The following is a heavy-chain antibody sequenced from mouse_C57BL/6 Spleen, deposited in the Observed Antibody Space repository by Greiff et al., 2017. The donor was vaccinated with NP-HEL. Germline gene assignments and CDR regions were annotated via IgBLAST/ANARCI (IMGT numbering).Heavy chain of an antibody. Sequence: VQLQQSGAELVKPGASVKISCKASGYAFSSYWMNWVKQRPGKGLEWIGQIYPGDGDTNYNGKFKGKATLTADKSSSTAYMQLSSLTSEDSAVYFCARRGYDGHYGGAMDYWGQGTSVTVSS. CDR3: ARRGYDGHYGGAMDY. D-gene: IGHD2-3*01. J-gene: IGHJ4*01. V-gene: IGHV1-80*01. CDR1: GYAFSSYW. CDR2: IYPGDGDT.